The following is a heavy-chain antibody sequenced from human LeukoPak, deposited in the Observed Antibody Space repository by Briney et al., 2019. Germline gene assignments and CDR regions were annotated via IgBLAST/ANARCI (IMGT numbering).Heavy chain of an antibody. CDR1: GFTFSSYA. Sequence: GGSLRLSCAASGFTFSSYAMHWVRQAPGKGLEWVAVISYDGSNKYYADSVKGRFTISRDNSKNTLYLQMNSLRSEDTAVYYCARDQSLVAGTAVVGYYYYGMDVWGQGTTVTVSS. CDR3: ARDQSLVAGTAVVGYYYYGMDV. CDR2: ISYDGSNK. J-gene: IGHJ6*02. D-gene: IGHD6-19*01. V-gene: IGHV3-30-3*01.